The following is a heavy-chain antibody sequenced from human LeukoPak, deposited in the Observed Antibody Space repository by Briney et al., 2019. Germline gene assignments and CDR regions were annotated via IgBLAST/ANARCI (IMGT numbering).Heavy chain of an antibody. J-gene: IGHJ4*02. V-gene: IGHV3-30*02. CDR1: GFTVSPYG. CDR2: IRFDGSNE. CDR3: AGDFDY. Sequence: GGSLRLSCAASGFTVSPYGMHWVRQAPGKGLEWVTFIRFDGSNEYYTDSVKGRFTISRDNSKNTLYLQMNSLRPEDTAVYYCAGDFDYWGQGTPVTVSS.